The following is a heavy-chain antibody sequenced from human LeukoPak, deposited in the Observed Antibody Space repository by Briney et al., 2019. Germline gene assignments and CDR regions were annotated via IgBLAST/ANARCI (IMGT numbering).Heavy chain of an antibody. CDR3: ARGRIVVVPAATVYYGMDV. Sequence: SETLSLTCAVYGGSFSGYYWNWIRQPPGKGLEWIGEINHSGSTNYNPSLKSRVTISVDTSKNQFSLKLSSVTAADTAVYYCARGRIVVVPAATVYYGMDVWGKGTTVTVSS. CDR1: GGSFSGYY. J-gene: IGHJ6*04. CDR2: INHSGST. V-gene: IGHV4-34*01. D-gene: IGHD2-2*01.